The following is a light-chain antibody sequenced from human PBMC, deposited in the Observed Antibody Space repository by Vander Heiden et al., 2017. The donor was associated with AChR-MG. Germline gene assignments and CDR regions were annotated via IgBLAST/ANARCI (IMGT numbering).Light chain of an antibody. Sequence: SYELTQPPSVSVSPGQTAYITCSGDKLGDKYAYWYQQRPGQSPVVVIYEGNKRPSGIPERFSGSNSGNTATLTISGAQSMDEADYYCQAWDSSSVVFGGGTKLTVL. CDR2: EGN. CDR1: KLGDKY. V-gene: IGLV3-1*01. J-gene: IGLJ2*01. CDR3: QAWDSSSVV.